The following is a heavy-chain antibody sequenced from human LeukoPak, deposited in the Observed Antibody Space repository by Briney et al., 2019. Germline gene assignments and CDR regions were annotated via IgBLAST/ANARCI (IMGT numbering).Heavy chain of an antibody. CDR2: IYTSGST. D-gene: IGHD2-2*01. Sequence: SETLSLTCTVSGSISSYYWSWIRQPPGKGLEWIGYIYTSGSTNYNPSLKSRVTISVDTSKNQFSLDLSSATAADTAVYYCARQKCTSTSCLTKNAFDIWGQGTMVTVSS. CDR3: ARQKCTSTSCLTKNAFDI. V-gene: IGHV4-4*09. CDR1: GSISSYY. J-gene: IGHJ3*02.